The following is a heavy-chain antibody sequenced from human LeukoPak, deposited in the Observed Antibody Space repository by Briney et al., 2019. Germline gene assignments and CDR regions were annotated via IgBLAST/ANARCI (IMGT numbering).Heavy chain of an antibody. CDR3: ARGEIAVAVMSIPNWFDP. Sequence: SETLSLTCAVYGGSFSGYYWSWIRQPPGKGLEWIGEINHSGSTNCNPSLKSRVTISVDTSKNQFSLKLSSVIAADTAVYYCARGEIAVAVMSIPNWFDPWGQGNLVTVSS. CDR1: GGSFSGYY. V-gene: IGHV4-34*01. J-gene: IGHJ5*02. D-gene: IGHD6-19*01. CDR2: INHSGST.